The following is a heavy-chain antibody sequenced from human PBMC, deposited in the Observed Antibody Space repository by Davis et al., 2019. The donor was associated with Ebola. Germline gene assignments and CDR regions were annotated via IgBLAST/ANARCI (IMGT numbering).Heavy chain of an antibody. Sequence: PSETLSLTCAVSGYSISSGYYWGWIRQPPGKGLEWIGSIYHSGSTYYNPSLKSRVTISVDTSKNQFSLKLSSVTAADTAVYYCAREKSTVTTQAFDIWGQGTMVTVSS. CDR3: AREKSTVTTQAFDI. D-gene: IGHD4-11*01. CDR1: GYSISSGYY. V-gene: IGHV4-38-2*02. J-gene: IGHJ3*02. CDR2: IYHSGST.